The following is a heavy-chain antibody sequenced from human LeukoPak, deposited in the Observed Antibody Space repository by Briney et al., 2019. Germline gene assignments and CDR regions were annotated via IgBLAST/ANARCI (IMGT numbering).Heavy chain of an antibody. V-gene: IGHV3-7*01. J-gene: IGHJ6*03. CDR3: AREKPVVPKDIVVVPAAINYYYMDV. Sequence: GGSLRLSCAASGFTFSSYWMSWVRQAPGKGLEWVANIKQDGSEKYYVDSVKGRFTISRDNAKNSLYLQMNSLRAEDTAVYYCAREKPVVPKDIVVVPAAINYYYMDVWGKGTTVTVSS. CDR2: IKQDGSEK. D-gene: IGHD2-2*02. CDR1: GFTFSSYW.